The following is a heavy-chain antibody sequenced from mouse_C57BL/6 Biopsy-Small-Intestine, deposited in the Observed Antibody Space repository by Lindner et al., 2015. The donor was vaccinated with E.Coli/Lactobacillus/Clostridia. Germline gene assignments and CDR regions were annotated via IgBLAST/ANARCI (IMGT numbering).Heavy chain of an antibody. D-gene: IGHD1-3*01. CDR1: GYASTNYL. Sequence: VQLQESGAELVRPGTSVKVSCKASGYASTNYLIEWVKQRPGQGLEWIGVINPGSGGTNYNEKFKGKATLTADKSSSTAYMQLSSLTSEDSAVYFCARDRSGGYYAMDYWGQGTSVTVSS. CDR3: ARDRSGGYYAMDY. V-gene: IGHV1-54*01. J-gene: IGHJ4*01. CDR2: INPGSGGT.